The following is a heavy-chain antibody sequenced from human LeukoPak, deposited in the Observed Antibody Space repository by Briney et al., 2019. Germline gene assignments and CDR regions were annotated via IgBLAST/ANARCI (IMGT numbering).Heavy chain of an antibody. J-gene: IGHJ4*02. CDR2: ISYDETNK. V-gene: IGHV3-30*04. Sequence: GGSLRLSCAASGFTFRSSAMHWVRQAPGKGLEWVAVISYDETNKYYADSVQGRVSISRDNSKNTLYLQMNSLRVEDTAVYYCARDVYSVSYFATKSLVDDWGQGTLVTVSS. D-gene: IGHD5/OR15-5a*01. CDR3: ARDVYSVSYFATKSLVDD. CDR1: GFTFRSSA.